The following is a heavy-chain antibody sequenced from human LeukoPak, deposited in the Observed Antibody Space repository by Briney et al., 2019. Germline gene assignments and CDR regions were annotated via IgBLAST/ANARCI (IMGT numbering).Heavy chain of an antibody. Sequence: GGSLTLSCAASGFTFSNYPVSWVRQAPGKGLEWVSAISGSDGDPYYASSVKGRFTISRDNSKNMLYLQIDSLRAEDTAVYYCATSSGWYPKYFDYWGQGTLVTVSS. CDR3: ATSSGWYPKYFDY. D-gene: IGHD6-19*01. V-gene: IGHV3-23*01. J-gene: IGHJ4*02. CDR1: GFTFSNYP. CDR2: ISGSDGDP.